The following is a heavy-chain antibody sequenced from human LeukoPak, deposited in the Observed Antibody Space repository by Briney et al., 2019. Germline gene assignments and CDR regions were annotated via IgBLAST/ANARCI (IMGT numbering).Heavy chain of an antibody. CDR2: VNHSGST. V-gene: IGHV4-34*01. Sequence: PSETLSLTCAVYGGSFSGYYWSWIRQPPGKGLEWIGEVNHSGSTNYNPSLKSRVTISVDTSKNQFSLKLSSVTAADTAVYYCATLVVTAKDWGQGTLVTVSS. CDR3: ATLVVTAKD. J-gene: IGHJ4*02. D-gene: IGHD2-21*02. CDR1: GGSFSGYY.